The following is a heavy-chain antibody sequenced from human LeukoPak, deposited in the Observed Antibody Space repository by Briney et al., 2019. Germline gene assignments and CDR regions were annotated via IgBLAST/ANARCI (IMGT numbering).Heavy chain of an antibody. CDR1: GFTFSRHA. D-gene: IGHD5-24*01. CDR2: ISYDGSNE. J-gene: IGHJ4*02. V-gene: IGHV3-30-3*01. Sequence: GGSLRLSCAASGFTFSRHAMHWVRQAPGKGLEWVAVISYDGSNEYYADSVKGRFTISRDNSKNTLYLQMNSLRAEDTAVYYCARGGGYNDYWGQGTLVTVSS. CDR3: ARGGGYNDY.